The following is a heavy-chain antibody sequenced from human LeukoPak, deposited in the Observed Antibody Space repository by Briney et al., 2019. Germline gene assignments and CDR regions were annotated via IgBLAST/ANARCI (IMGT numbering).Heavy chain of an antibody. CDR3: ARGKGSYDY. D-gene: IGHD1-26*01. CDR2: MNPNSGNT. V-gene: IGHV1-8*03. Sequence: EASVKVSCKASGYTFTSYDINWVRQATGQGLGWMGWMNPNSGNTGYAQKFQGGVTITRNTSISTAYMELSSLRSEDTAVYYCARGKGSYDYWGQGTLVTVSS. CDR1: GYTFTSYD. J-gene: IGHJ4*02.